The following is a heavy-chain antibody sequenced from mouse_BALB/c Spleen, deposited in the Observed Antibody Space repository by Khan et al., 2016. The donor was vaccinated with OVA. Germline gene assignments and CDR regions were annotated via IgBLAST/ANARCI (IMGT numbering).Heavy chain of an antibody. D-gene: IGHD1-1*01. CDR2: ISGDSNTI. V-gene: IGHV5-17*02. CDR3: ATSYFYGYYFDY. Sequence: EVQLVESGGGLVQPGGSRKLSCAASGFTFSSYGMHWVRQAPEKGLEWVAYISGDSNTIYSADTVKGRFTISRDNPKNTLFLQMNSLMSEDTTRYYCATSYFYGYYFDYWGPGTTLTVSS. J-gene: IGHJ2*01. CDR1: GFTFSSYG.